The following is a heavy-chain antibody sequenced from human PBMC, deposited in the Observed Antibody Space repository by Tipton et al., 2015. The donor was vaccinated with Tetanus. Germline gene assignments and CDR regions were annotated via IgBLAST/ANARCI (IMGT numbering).Heavy chain of an antibody. CDR1: GGSFSGYY. Sequence: TLSLTCAVYGGSFSGYYWSWIRQPPGKGLEWIGSIYYSGSTYYNPSLKSRVTISVDTSKNQFSLKLSSVTAADTAVYYCARLVIVASLIDYWGQGTLVTVSS. D-gene: IGHD5-12*01. CDR3: ARLVIVASLIDY. V-gene: IGHV4-34*01. CDR2: IYYSGST. J-gene: IGHJ4*02.